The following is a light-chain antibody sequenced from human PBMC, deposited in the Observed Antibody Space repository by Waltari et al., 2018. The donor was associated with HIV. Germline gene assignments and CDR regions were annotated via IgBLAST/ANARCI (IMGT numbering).Light chain of an antibody. CDR2: SNN. CDR1: SSNIGSNT. Sequence: QSVLTQPPSASGTPGQRVTISCSGSSSNIGSNTVHWYQQLPGTAPKLLIYSNNPRPSGGPDRFAGSKSGTSASLASSGLQSEDEADYYCAVWGDSLNGPVVGGGTKLTVL. J-gene: IGLJ2*01. CDR3: AVWGDSLNGPV. V-gene: IGLV1-44*01.